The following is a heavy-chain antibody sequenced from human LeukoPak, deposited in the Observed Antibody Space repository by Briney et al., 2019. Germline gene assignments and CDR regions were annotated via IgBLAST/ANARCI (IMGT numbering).Heavy chain of an antibody. V-gene: IGHV1-2*06. D-gene: IGHD6-19*01. Sequence: ASVKVSCKASGYTFTGYYMHWVRQAPGQGLEWMGRINPNSGGTNYAQKFQGRVTITRDTSISTAYMELSRLRSDDTAVYYCASVKAQPGIAVAGPLWAFDIWGQGTMVTVSS. J-gene: IGHJ3*02. CDR3: ASVKAQPGIAVAGPLWAFDI. CDR2: INPNSGGT. CDR1: GYTFTGYY.